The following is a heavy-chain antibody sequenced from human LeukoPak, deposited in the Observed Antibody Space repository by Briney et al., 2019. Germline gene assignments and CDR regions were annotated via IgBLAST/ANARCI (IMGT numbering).Heavy chain of an antibody. CDR3: ASLICPYCGGDS. CDR2: ISSSSSYI. J-gene: IGHJ4*02. CDR1: GFTFSSYS. V-gene: IGHV3-21*01. D-gene: IGHD2-21*02. Sequence: PGGSLRLSCAASGFTFSSYSMNWVRQAPGKGLEWVSSISSSSSYIYYADSVKGRFTISRDNAKNSLYLQMNSLRAEDTAVYYCASLICPYCGGDSWGQGTLVTVSS.